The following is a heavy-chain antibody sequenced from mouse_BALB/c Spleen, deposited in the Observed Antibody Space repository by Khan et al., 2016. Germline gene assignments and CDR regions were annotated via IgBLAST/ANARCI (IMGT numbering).Heavy chain of an antibody. CDR1: GYSFTDYN. D-gene: IGHD2-4*01. CDR2: IDPYNGGT. Sequence: IQLVQSGPELVKPGASVKVSCKASGYSFTDYNMYWVKQSHGKSLEWIGYIDPYNGGTNYNQKFKDKATLTVDKSSSTAFMHLNSLTPEDSAVXYCARSTMITTDWFAYWGQGTLVTVSA. J-gene: IGHJ3*01. CDR3: ARSTMITTDWFAY. V-gene: IGHV1S135*01.